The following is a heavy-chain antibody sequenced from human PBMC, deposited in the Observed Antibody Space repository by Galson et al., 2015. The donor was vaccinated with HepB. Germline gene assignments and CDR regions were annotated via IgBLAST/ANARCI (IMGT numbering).Heavy chain of an antibody. CDR1: GGSISSSSYY. Sequence: SETLSLTCTVSGGSISSSSYYWGWIRQPPGKGLEWIGSIYYSGSTYYNPSLKSRVTISVDTSKNQFSLKLSSVTAADTAVYYCARHRRTMRQQLVVDWFDPWGQGTLVTVSS. CDR3: ARHRRTMRQQLVVDWFDP. CDR2: IYYSGST. V-gene: IGHV4-39*01. J-gene: IGHJ5*02. D-gene: IGHD6-13*01.